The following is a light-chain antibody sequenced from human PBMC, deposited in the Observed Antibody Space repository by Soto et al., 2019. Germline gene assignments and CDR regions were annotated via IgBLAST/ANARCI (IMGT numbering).Light chain of an antibody. V-gene: IGKV3-15*01. J-gene: IGKJ3*01. Sequence: EIVMTQSPATLSVSPGERASLSCRASQSVFSNLAWYQQKPGQPPRLLIFGASTRATGIPARFSGSGSGTEFTLTISSLQSEDCAVYYCQQYNNWPCTFGPGTRVDFK. CDR1: QSVFSN. CDR2: GAS. CDR3: QQYNNWPCT.